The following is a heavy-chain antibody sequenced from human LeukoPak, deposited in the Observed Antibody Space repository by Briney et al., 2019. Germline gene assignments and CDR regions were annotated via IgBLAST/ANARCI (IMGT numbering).Heavy chain of an antibody. V-gene: IGHV1-2*02. CDR3: ARGKRSFDWFFRH. Sequence: ASVQVSCKTSGYTFTGYYIHWVRQAPGQGPEWMGWIKPSGGDTNYAQKFLGRVTITRDTSISTAYMEVSRLRSDDTAVYYCARGKRSFDWFFRHWGQGSLVTVSS. D-gene: IGHD3-9*01. J-gene: IGHJ4*02. CDR2: IKPSGGDT. CDR1: GYTFTGYY.